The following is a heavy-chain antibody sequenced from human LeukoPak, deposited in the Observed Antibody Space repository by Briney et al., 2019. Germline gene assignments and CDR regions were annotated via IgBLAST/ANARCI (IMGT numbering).Heavy chain of an antibody. CDR3: AKGDVVVPGFLDY. V-gene: IGHV3-23*01. D-gene: IGHD2-2*01. Sequence: PGGSLRLSCAASGFTFDNYAMNWVRQAPGKGLEWVSSISSSGGSTYYADSVKGRFTVSRDNSRIYLQMNSLRAEDTALYYCAKGDVVVPGFLDYWGQGTLVTASS. J-gene: IGHJ4*02. CDR2: ISSSGGST. CDR1: GFTFDNYA.